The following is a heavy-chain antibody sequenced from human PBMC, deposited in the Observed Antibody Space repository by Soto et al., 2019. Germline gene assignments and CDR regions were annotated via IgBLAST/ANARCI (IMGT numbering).Heavy chain of an antibody. J-gene: IGHJ3*02. CDR1: GGSISSYY. V-gene: IGHV4-59*01. D-gene: IGHD1-7*01. CDR3: ASNTLSITGTISAFDI. CDR2: IYYSGST. Sequence: SETLSLTCTVSGGSISSYYWSWIRQPPGKGLEWIGYIYYSGSTNYNPSLKSRVTISVDTSKNQFSLKLSSVTAADTAVYYCASNTLSITGTISAFDIWGQGTMVTVSS.